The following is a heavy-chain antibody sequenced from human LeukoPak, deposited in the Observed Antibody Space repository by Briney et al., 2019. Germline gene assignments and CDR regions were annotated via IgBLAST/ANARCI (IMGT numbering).Heavy chain of an antibody. Sequence: PGGSLRLSCAASGFTFRSSWMHWVRQGPGKGLVWVSRINNDGSATTYADSVKGRFTISSDTAKNTVFLRMNSLGAEDTAVYYCARDVGYSAYDWGQGTLVTVSS. V-gene: IGHV3-74*01. CDR1: GFTFRSSW. J-gene: IGHJ4*02. D-gene: IGHD5-12*01. CDR2: INNDGSAT. CDR3: ARDVGYSAYD.